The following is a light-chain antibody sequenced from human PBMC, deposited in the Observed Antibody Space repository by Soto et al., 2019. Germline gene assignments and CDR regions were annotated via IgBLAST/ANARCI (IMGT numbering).Light chain of an antibody. V-gene: IGKV1-6*01. CDR2: AAS. CDR3: QQYNNWPRT. Sequence: AIQMTQSPSSLSASVGDRVTITCRASQGIRNDLGWFQQKPGKAPKLLIYAASNLQSGVPSRFSGSGSGTDFTLTISSLQSEDFAVYYCQQYNNWPRTFGQGTKVDIK. CDR1: QGIRND. J-gene: IGKJ1*01.